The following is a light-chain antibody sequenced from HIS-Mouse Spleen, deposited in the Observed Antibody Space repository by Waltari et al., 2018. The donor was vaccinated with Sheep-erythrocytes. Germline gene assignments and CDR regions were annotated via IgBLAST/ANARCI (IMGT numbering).Light chain of an antibody. V-gene: IGKV3-15*01. CDR2: GAS. J-gene: IGKJ1*01. Sequence: EIVMMQSPATLSVSPGERATLSCRASQSVSSNLAWYQQKPGQAPRLLIYGASTRATGIPARCSGSGSGTEFTLTISSMQSEDFAVDYCQQYNNWPPWTFGQGTKVEIK. CDR3: QQYNNWPPWT. CDR1: QSVSSN.